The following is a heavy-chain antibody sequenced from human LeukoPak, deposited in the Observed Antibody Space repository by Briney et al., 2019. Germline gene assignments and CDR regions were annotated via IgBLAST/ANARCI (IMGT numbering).Heavy chain of an antibody. Sequence: GRSLRLSCAASGFTFSSYAMHWARQAPGKGLEWVAVISYDGSNKYYADSVKGRFTISRDNSKNTLYLQMNSLRAEDTAVYYCARDHIVVVPAAPNTWGFYYYYGMDVWGQGTTVTVSS. V-gene: IGHV3-30*04. CDR1: GFTFSSYA. CDR2: ISYDGSNK. CDR3: ARDHIVVVPAAPNTWGFYYYYGMDV. J-gene: IGHJ6*02. D-gene: IGHD2-2*01.